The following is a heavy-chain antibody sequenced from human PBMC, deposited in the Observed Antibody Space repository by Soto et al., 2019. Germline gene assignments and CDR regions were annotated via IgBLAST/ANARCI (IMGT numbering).Heavy chain of an antibody. J-gene: IGHJ3*02. V-gene: IGHV1-69*02. CDR2: IIPILGIA. Sequence: QVQLVQSGAEVKKPGSSVKVSCKASGGTFSSYTISWVRQAPGQGLEWMGRIIPILGIANSAQKFQGRVTITADKSTSTAYMELSSLRSEDTAVYYCARDFFEITMVQGPILPDAFDIWGQGTMVTVSS. CDR3: ARDFFEITMVQGPILPDAFDI. D-gene: IGHD3-10*01. CDR1: GGTFSSYT.